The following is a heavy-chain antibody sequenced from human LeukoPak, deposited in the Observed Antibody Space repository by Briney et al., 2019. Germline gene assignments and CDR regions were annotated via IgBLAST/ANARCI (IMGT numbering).Heavy chain of an antibody. J-gene: IGHJ3*02. CDR2: ISGGGGST. V-gene: IGHV3-23*01. Sequence: GGSLRLSCAASGFTFSRYAMSWVRQAPGKGLEWVSGISGGGGSTYYADSVKGRLTISRDNSKNTLYLQMNSLRAEDTAVYYCAKGRQCSGSYDAFDIWGQGTMVTVSS. D-gene: IGHD1-26*01. CDR1: GFTFSRYA. CDR3: AKGRQCSGSYDAFDI.